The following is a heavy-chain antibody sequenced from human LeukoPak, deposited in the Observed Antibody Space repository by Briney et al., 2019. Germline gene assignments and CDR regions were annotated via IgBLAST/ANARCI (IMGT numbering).Heavy chain of an antibody. J-gene: IGHJ4*02. CDR3: ARGGYIFGF. Sequence: SETLSLTCTVSGGSISSSSYYWGWIRQPPGKGLEWIGNIYDSGSTNYNPSLKSRVTISVDTSKNQFSLKVTSVNAADTAVYYCARGGYIFGFWGQGTLVTVSS. CDR2: IYDSGST. D-gene: IGHD5-18*01. V-gene: IGHV4-39*07. CDR1: GGSISSSSYY.